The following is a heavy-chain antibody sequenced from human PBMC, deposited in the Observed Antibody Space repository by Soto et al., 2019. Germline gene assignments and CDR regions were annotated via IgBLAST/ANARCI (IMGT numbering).Heavy chain of an antibody. V-gene: IGHV1-69*02. J-gene: IGHJ5*02. CDR3: ARVAEMGTVTEGLDP. D-gene: IGHD4-17*01. CDR1: GDTFSNHT. CDR2: IIPILGVA. Sequence: ASVKVSCKASGDTFSNHTISWVRQAPGQGLEWMGRIIPILGVANYAQKFQGRVTITADKSTTTAYMELSSLRSADTAVYYCARVAEMGTVTEGLDPWGQGTLVTVSS.